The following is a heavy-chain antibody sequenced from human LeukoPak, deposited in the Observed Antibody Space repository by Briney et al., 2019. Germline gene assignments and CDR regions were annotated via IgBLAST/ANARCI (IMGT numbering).Heavy chain of an antibody. CDR3: ARREYGSGSYHLVY. CDR1: GYTFTSYD. Sequence: ASVKVSCKASGYTFTSYDINWVRQATGQGLEWMGWMNPNSGNTGCAQEFQGRVTMTTNTSISTAYMELSSLRSEDTAVYYCARREYGSGSYHLVYWGQGTLVTVSS. CDR2: MNPNSGNT. V-gene: IGHV1-8*01. J-gene: IGHJ4*02. D-gene: IGHD3-10*01.